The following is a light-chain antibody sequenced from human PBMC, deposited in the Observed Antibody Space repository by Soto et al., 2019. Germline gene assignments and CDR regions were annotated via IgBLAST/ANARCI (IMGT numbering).Light chain of an antibody. J-gene: IGLJ3*02. Sequence: QSVLTQPASVSGSLGQSITISCTGTSSDIGGYNYVSWYQQHPGKVPRLMIFEVYNRPSGVSNRFSGSKSANTASLTISGLQGDDEADYYCSSFTSTSTQVFGGGTQLTVL. V-gene: IGLV2-14*03. CDR2: EVY. CDR1: SSDIGGYNY. CDR3: SSFTSTSTQV.